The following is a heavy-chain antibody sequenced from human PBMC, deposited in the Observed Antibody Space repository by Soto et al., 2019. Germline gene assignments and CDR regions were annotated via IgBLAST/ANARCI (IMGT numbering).Heavy chain of an antibody. CDR2: VSVDPGNT. CDR3: AKDGIRGINLDN. J-gene: IGHJ4*02. Sequence: QPGGSLRLSCAGSGLTLSAYPMSWVRQAPGKGLQWVASVSVDPGNTYYADSVKGRFTISRDNSKNTVYLQMNSLKTEDTAFYYCAKDGIRGINLDNWGQGTLVTVSS. CDR1: GLTLSAYP. V-gene: IGHV3-23*01.